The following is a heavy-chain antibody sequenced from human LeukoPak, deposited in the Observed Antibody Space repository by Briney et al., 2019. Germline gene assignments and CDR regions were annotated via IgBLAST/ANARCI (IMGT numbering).Heavy chain of an antibody. CDR3: VRDFNWAFDY. D-gene: IGHD7-27*01. CDR1: GDSVSSKSVT. J-gene: IGHJ4*02. Sequence: SQTLSLTCTISGDSVSSKSVTWNCVRQSPSRGLEYLGRTRYRSTWNTFYSLSVQGRITINADTSRNQVSLRLNSVTPEDTALYYCVRDFNWAFDYWGQGTLVTVSS. V-gene: IGHV6-1*01. CDR2: TRYRSTWNT.